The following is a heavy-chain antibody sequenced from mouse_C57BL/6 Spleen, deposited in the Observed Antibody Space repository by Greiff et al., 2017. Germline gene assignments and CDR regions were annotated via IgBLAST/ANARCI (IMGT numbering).Heavy chain of an antibody. CDR2: IYPGDGDT. CDR1: GYAFSSYW. V-gene: IGHV1-80*01. J-gene: IGHJ2*01. CDR3: AREEPYFDY. Sequence: VQLQQSGAELVKPGASVKISCKASGYAFSSYWMHWVKQRPGKGLEWIGQIYPGDGDTNYNGKFKGKATLTADKSSSTAYMQLSSLTSEDSAVYYCAREEPYFDYWGQGTTLTVSS.